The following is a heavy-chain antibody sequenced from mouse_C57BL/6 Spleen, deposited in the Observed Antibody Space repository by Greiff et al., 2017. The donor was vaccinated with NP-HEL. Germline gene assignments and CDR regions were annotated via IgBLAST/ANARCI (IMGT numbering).Heavy chain of an antibody. Sequence: VQLKESGGDLVKPGGSLKLSCAASGFTFSSYGMSWVRQTPDKRLEWVATLSSGGSYTYYPDSVQGRFTISRDNAKNTLYLQMSRLKSEDTAMYYCARETVGDYEGAGFAYWGQGTLVTVSA. CDR1: GFTFSSYG. CDR2: LSSGGSYT. D-gene: IGHD2-4*01. CDR3: ARETVGDYEGAGFAY. J-gene: IGHJ3*01. V-gene: IGHV5-6*01.